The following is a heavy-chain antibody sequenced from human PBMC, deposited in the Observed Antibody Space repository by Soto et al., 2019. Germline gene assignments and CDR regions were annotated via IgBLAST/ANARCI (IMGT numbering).Heavy chain of an antibody. Sequence: QVQLQESGPGLVKPSQTLSLTCTVSGGSISSGGYYWSWIRQHPGKGLEWIGYIYYSGSTYYNPSLQSRVTXXVXTXXNQFSLKLSSVTAADTAVYYCARFLYRNGDYELDYWGQGTLVTVSS. V-gene: IGHV4-31*03. D-gene: IGHD4-17*01. CDR1: GGSISSGGYY. CDR3: ARFLYRNGDYELDY. CDR2: IYYSGST. J-gene: IGHJ4*02.